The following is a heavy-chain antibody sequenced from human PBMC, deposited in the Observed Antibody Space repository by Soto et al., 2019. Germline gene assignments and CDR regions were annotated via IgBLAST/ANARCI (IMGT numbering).Heavy chain of an antibody. CDR1: GFTFSSYE. V-gene: IGHV3-15*01. CDR3: TTGLTIFGVVIDS. D-gene: IGHD3-3*01. Sequence: PGGSLRLSCAASGFTFSSYEMNWVRPAPGKGLEWVGRIKSKSDGATTDYAAPVRGRFIISRDDSKNTLYLQMNSLKTEDTALYYCTTGLTIFGVVIDSSRPGTLVTVS. J-gene: IGHJ4*02. CDR2: IKSKSDGATT.